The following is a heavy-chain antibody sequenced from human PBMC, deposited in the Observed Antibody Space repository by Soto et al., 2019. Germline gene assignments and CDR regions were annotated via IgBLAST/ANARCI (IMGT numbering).Heavy chain of an antibody. CDR1: GFTFSSYA. CDR3: ATSYDSSGYDY. Sequence: GGSLRLSCAASGFTFSSYAMSWVRQAPGKGLEWVSALSGSGIRTYYADTVKGRFTISRDNSRNTLYLQMNSLRAEDTAVYYFATSYDSSGYDYWGQGTLVTVSS. CDR2: LSGSGIRT. J-gene: IGHJ4*02. V-gene: IGHV3-23*01. D-gene: IGHD3-22*01.